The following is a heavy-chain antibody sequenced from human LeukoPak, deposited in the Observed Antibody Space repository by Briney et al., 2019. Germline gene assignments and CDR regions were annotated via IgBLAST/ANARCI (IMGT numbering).Heavy chain of an antibody. CDR2: INPSGGST. D-gene: IGHD6-13*01. J-gene: IGHJ4*02. CDR3: ARDRRQQLVSETDFDY. CDR1: GYTFTSYY. Sequence: GASVKVSCKASGYTFTSYYMHWVRQAPGQGLEWMGIINPSGGSTSYAQKFQGRVTTTRDTSTSTVYMELSSLRSEDTAVYYCARDRRQQLVSETDFDYWGQGTLVTVSS. V-gene: IGHV1-46*01.